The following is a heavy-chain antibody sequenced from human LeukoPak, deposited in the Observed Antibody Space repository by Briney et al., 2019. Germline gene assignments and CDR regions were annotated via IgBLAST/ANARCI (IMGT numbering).Heavy chain of an antibody. V-gene: IGHV4-34*01. CDR1: GGSFSGYY. J-gene: IGHJ6*02. CDR2: INHSGST. Sequence: SETLSLTCAVYGGSFSGYYWSWIRQPPGKGLEWIGEINHSGSTNYNPSLKSRVTISVDTSKNQFSLKLSSVTAADTAVYYCTRHLRPAAIDYYYYGMDVWGQGTTVTVSS. D-gene: IGHD2-2*02. CDR3: TRHLRPAAIDYYYYGMDV.